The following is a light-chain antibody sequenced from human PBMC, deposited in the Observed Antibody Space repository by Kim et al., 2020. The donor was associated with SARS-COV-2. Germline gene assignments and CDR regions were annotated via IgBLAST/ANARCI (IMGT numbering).Light chain of an antibody. CDR2: EVS. CDR3: SSYTSSSSYV. V-gene: IGLV2-14*03. CDR1: SSDVGGSNF. Sequence: QSITMPCAGTSSDVGGSNFVSWYQQHPGKAPKLMIYEVSNRPSGVSNRFSGSKSGNTASLTISGLQAEDEADYYCSSYTSSSSYVFGTGTKVTVL. J-gene: IGLJ1*01.